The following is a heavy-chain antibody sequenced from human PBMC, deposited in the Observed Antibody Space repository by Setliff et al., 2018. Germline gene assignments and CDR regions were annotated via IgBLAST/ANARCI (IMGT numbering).Heavy chain of an antibody. CDR3: AHFTVGYDISGYLFS. V-gene: IGHV2-5*02. CDR2: VYWDDEK. CDR1: GFSLSSTGVG. J-gene: IGHJ5*02. D-gene: IGHD3-22*01. Sequence: SGPTLVNPTQTLTLTCTFSGFSLSSTGVGVGWIRQPPGKALEWLALVYWDDEKSYNTSLKTRLTISKDTSKNQVVLTMANVDPVDTATYYCAHFTVGYDISGYLFSWGQGTLV.